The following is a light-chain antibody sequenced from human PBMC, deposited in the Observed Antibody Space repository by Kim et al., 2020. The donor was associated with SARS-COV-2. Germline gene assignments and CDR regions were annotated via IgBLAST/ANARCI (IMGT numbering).Light chain of an antibody. J-gene: IGLJ1*01. CDR3: SSYASSRILYV. Sequence: QSITISCTGTSSDVGAYTYVSWYQQHPGKAPKLMIYDVTDRPSGVSNRFSGSKSGNTASLTISGLQAEDEADYYCSSYASSRILYVFGTGTKVTVL. CDR1: SSDVGAYTY. CDR2: DVT. V-gene: IGLV2-14*03.